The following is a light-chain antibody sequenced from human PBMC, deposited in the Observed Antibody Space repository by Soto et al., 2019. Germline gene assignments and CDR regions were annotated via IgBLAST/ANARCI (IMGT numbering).Light chain of an antibody. CDR3: QSYDSSLSGYVV. CDR2: GNS. J-gene: IGLJ2*01. Sequence: QSVLTQPPSVSGAPGQRVTISCTGSRSNIGAGYDVHWYQQLPGTAPKLLIYGNSNRPSGVPDRFSGYKSGTSASLAITGLQAEDEADYYCQSYDSSLSGYVVFGGGTKMTVL. V-gene: IGLV1-40*01. CDR1: RSNIGAGYD.